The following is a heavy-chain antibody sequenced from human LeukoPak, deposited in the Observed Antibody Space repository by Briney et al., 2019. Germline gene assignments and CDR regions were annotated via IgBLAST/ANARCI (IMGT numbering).Heavy chain of an antibody. D-gene: IGHD3-3*01. V-gene: IGHV1-8*01. CDR2: MNPNSGNK. CDR3: ARGPQFTIFGVVTNDY. Sequence: GASVKVSCKASGYTFTSYDINWVRQATGQGLEWMGWMNPNSGNKGYAQKFQGRVTMTRNTSISTAYMELSSLRSEDTAVYYCARGPQFTIFGVVTNDYWGQGTLVTVSS. CDR1: GYTFTSYD. J-gene: IGHJ4*02.